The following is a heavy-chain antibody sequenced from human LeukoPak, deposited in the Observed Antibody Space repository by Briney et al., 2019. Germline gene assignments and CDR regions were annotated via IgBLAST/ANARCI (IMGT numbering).Heavy chain of an antibody. CDR2: ISYDGSNK. J-gene: IGHJ4*02. CDR3: ARGRSSGYYSSIDY. CDR1: GFTFSSYA. V-gene: IGHV3-30*01. Sequence: PGGSLRLSWAASGFTFSSYAMHWVRQAPGKGLEGVAVISYDGSNKYYADSVKGRFTISRDNSKNTLYLQMNSLRAEDTAVYYCARGRSSGYYSSIDYWGQGTLVTVSS. D-gene: IGHD3-22*01.